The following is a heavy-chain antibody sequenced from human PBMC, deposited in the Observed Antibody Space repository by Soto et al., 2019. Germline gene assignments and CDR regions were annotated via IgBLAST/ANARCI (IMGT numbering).Heavy chain of an antibody. V-gene: IGHV4-59*01. Sequence: QVQLQESGPGLVKPSETLSLTCTVSGASISSYHWSWIRQSPGKGLEWIGYIYYRGSANYNPSLKSRVTISVDTSKNQVSLKLSSVTAADTAVYYCAAAMPAEYVSPYYYRDVWGKGTTVTVSS. D-gene: IGHD3-16*01. CDR1: GASISSYH. CDR3: AAAMPAEYVSPYYYRDV. J-gene: IGHJ6*03. CDR2: IYYRGSA.